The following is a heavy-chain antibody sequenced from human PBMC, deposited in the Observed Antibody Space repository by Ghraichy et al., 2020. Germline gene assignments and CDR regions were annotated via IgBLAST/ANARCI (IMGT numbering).Heavy chain of an antibody. CDR2: ISAYNGNT. J-gene: IGHJ3*02. V-gene: IGHV1-18*04. CDR1: GYTFTSYC. D-gene: IGHD2-8*01. Sequence: ASVKVSCKASGYTFTSYCIRWVRQAPGQGLEWMGWISAYNGNTNYAQKLQGRVTMTTDTSTSTAYMELRSLRSDDTAVYYCARESGYCTNGVCYMDAFDIWGQGTMVTVSS. CDR3: ARESGYCTNGVCYMDAFDI.